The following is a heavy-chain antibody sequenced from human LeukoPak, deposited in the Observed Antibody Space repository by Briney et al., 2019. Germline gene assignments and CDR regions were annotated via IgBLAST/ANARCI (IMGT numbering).Heavy chain of an antibody. CDR3: ARAIRSSTWYPVDS. D-gene: IGHD6-13*01. V-gene: IGHV6-1*01. J-gene: IGHJ4*02. CDR2: TNYRSKWFN. CDR1: GGSVSSNSAA. Sequence: SQTLSLTCAIYGGSVSSNSAAWNWIRQSPLRGLEWLGRTNYRSKWFNDYEVSVKSRITINPDTSKNQFSLLINSVTPEDTAVYYCARAIRSSTWYPVDSWGQGTLVTVSS.